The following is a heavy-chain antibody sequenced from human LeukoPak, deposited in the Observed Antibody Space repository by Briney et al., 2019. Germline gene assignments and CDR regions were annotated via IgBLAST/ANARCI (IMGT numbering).Heavy chain of an antibody. D-gene: IGHD3-10*01. CDR2: IYTSRST. Sequence: SETLSLTCTVSGGSISSRSYYWRWIRQPAGRGLEWIERIYTSRSTNYNPSLKSRVTISVDKSKNQFSLKLSSVTAADTAVYYCARAQPGGSGSYYNPISLYYYYYMDVWGKGTTVTISS. CDR3: ARAQPGGSGSYYNPISLYYYYYMDV. CDR1: GGSISSRSYY. J-gene: IGHJ6*03. V-gene: IGHV4-61*02.